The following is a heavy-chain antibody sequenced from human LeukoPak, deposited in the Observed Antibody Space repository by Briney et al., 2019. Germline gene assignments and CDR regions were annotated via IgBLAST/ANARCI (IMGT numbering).Heavy chain of an antibody. CDR2: IYYSGST. D-gene: IGHD5-12*01. CDR1: GGSISSSSYY. J-gene: IGHJ5*02. Sequence: SETLSLTCTVSGGSISSSSYYWGWIRQPPGKGLEWIGSIYYSGSTYYNPSLKSRVTISIDTSKNQFSLKLNSVTAADTAVYYCARHLRYSAYNYYLDPWGQGALVTVSS. V-gene: IGHV4-39*01. CDR3: ARHLRYSAYNYYLDP.